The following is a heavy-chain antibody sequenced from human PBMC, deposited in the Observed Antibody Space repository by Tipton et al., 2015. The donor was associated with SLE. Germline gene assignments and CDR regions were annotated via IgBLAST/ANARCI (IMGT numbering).Heavy chain of an antibody. V-gene: IGHV3-66*01. J-gene: IGHJ3*02. CDR1: GFTVSSNY. CDR2: IYSGGST. D-gene: IGHD7-27*01. Sequence: SLRLSCAASGFTVSSNYMSWVRQAPGKGLEWVSVIYSGGSTYYADSVKGRFTISRDNSKNTLYLQMNSLRAEDTAVYYCARDLEETGDFPNAFDIWGQGTMVTVSS. CDR3: ARDLEETGDFPNAFDI.